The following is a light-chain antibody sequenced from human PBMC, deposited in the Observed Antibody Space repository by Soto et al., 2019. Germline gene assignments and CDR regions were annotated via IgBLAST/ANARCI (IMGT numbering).Light chain of an antibody. CDR3: QQYNNWPYT. CDR1: QSVSRN. CDR2: GAS. J-gene: IGKJ2*01. Sequence: EIVMTQSPAILSVSPGERVTLSCRASQSVSRNFAWYRQKPGQAPTLLIYGASTRATGIPARFSGSGSGTEVTLTISSLQSEDFVVYYCQQYNNWPYTFGQGTKLEIK. V-gene: IGKV3-15*01.